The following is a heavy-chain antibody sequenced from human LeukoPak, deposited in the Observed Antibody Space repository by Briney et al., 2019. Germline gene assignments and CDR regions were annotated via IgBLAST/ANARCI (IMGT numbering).Heavy chain of an antibody. Sequence: GGSLRLSCGASGFTFSSYTMNWVRQAPGKGLEWVSSIYTGGSTYYADAVKGRFTISRDNSKNTVNLQMDSLRAEDTAVYYCARDQASSSSSPYWGQGTLVTVSS. D-gene: IGHD2-2*01. CDR1: GFTFSSYT. CDR2: IYTGGST. V-gene: IGHV3-66*01. CDR3: ARDQASSSSSPY. J-gene: IGHJ4*02.